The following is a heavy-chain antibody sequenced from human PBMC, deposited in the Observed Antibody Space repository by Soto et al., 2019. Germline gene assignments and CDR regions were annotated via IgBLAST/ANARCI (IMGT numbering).Heavy chain of an antibody. Sequence: SETLSLTCTGSGGSISSYYWSWILQPAGKGREWIGYIYYSGSTNYNPSLKSRVTISVDTSKNQFSLKLSSVTAADTAVYYCAREGGDDFWSGYYGEGQNWFDPWGQGTLVTVS. D-gene: IGHD3-3*01. CDR2: IYYSGST. V-gene: IGHV4-59*01. CDR1: GGSISSYY. J-gene: IGHJ5*02. CDR3: AREGGDDFWSGYYGEGQNWFDP.